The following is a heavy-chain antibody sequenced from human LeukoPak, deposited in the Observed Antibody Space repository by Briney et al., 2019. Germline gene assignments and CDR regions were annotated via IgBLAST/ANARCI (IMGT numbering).Heavy chain of an antibody. CDR2: INTNTGNP. CDR3: AREDHITCFDH. CDR1: GYTFTSYA. V-gene: IGHV7-4-1*02. Sequence: GASVKVSCKASGYTFTSYAMNWVRQAPGQGLEWMGWINTNTGNPMYAQGFTGRFVFSLDTSVSSAYLQISGLKAEDTAVYYCAREDHITCFDHWGQGTLVTVSS. D-gene: IGHD2-21*01. J-gene: IGHJ4*02.